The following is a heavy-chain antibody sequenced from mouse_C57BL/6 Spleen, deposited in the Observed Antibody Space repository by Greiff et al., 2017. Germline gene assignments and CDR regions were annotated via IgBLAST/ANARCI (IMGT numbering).Heavy chain of an antibody. V-gene: IGHV1-80*01. D-gene: IGHD1-1*01. CDR3: AKDYGSSYTAWFAY. CDR1: GYAFSSYW. Sequence: QVQLQQSGAELVKPGASVKISCKASGYAFSSYWMNWVKQRPGKGLEWIGQIYPGDGGTNYNGKFKGKATLTADKSSSTAYMQLSSLTSEDSAVYFCAKDYGSSYTAWFAYWGQGTLVTVSA. CDR2: IYPGDGGT. J-gene: IGHJ3*01.